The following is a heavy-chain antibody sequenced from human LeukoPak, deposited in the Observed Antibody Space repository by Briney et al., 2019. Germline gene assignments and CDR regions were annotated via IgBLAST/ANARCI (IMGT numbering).Heavy chain of an antibody. CDR3: ARETPLGPPGPLFDY. Sequence: SETLSLTCTVSGGSISSSSYYWGWIRQPPGKGLEWIGSIYYSGSTYYNPSLKSRVTISVDTSKNQFSLKLSSVTAADTAVYYCARETPLGPPGPLFDYWGQGTLVTVSS. J-gene: IGHJ4*02. CDR1: GGSISSSSYY. CDR2: IYYSGST. D-gene: IGHD7-27*01. V-gene: IGHV4-39*07.